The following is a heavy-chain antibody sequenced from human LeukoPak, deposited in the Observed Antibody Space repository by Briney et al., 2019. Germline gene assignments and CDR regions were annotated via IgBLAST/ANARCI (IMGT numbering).Heavy chain of an antibody. Sequence: PGGSLRLSCAASGFIFNRNAMSWVRQAPGKGLEWVSAISTTGDATYYADSVKGRFTISRDNSKNTLYLQANSLRAEDTALYYCVFSSSTFTWYFDHWGQGALVTVSS. CDR1: GFIFNRNA. CDR3: VFSSSTFTWYFDH. D-gene: IGHD2-2*01. J-gene: IGHJ4*02. CDR2: ISTTGDAT. V-gene: IGHV3-23*01.